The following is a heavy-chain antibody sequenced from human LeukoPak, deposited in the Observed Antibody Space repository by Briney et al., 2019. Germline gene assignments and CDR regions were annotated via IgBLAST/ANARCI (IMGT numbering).Heavy chain of an antibody. CDR3: ARDSPCSTSCYALGYYYGMDV. D-gene: IGHD2-2*01. CDR1: GGTFGSYA. CDR2: IIPIFGTA. V-gene: IGHV1-69*01. Sequence: ASVKVSCKASGGTFGSYAISWVRQAPGQGLEWMGGIIPIFGTANYAQKFQGRVTITADESTSTAYMELSSLRSEDTAVYYCARDSPCSTSCYALGYYYGMDVWGQGTTVTVSS. J-gene: IGHJ6*02.